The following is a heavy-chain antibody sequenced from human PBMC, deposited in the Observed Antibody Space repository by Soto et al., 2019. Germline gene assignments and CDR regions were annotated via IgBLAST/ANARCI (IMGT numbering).Heavy chain of an antibody. V-gene: IGHV3-21*01. J-gene: IGHJ5*02. CDR2: ISSSGSYI. Sequence: GGSLRLSYAASGFTFSSYSMNWVRQAPGKGLEWVSSISSSGSYIYYADSVKGRFTISRDDAKNSLYLQMNSLRAEDTAMYYCARGLPRFLEWLPPNWFDPWGQGTLVTVSS. CDR1: GFTFSSYS. CDR3: ARGLPRFLEWLPPNWFDP. D-gene: IGHD3-3*01.